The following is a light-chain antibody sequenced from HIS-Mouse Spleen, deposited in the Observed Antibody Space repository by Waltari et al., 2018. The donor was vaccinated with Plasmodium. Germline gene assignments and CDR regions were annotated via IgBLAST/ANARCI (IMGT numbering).Light chain of an antibody. Sequence: QSALTQPRPVSGSPGQSVTISCPGTSSDVDGYHYVSWYQQHPGKAPTLMIYDVSKRPSGVPDRFSGSKSGNTASLTISGLQAEDEADYYCCSYAGSYTLVFGGGTKLTVL. CDR1: SSDVDGYHY. V-gene: IGLV2-11*01. J-gene: IGLJ2*01. CDR3: CSYAGSYTLV. CDR2: DVS.